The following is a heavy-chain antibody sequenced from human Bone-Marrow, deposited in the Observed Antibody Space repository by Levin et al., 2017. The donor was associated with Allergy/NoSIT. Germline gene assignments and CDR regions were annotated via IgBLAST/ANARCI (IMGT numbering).Heavy chain of an antibody. CDR3: TVVEGSGSYKAFDI. D-gene: IGHD3-10*01. Sequence: GESLKISCKGSGYSFTSYWIGWVRQMPGKGLEWMGRIDPSDSYTNYSPSFQGHVTISADKSISTAYLQWSSLKASDTAMYYCTVVEGSGSYKAFDIWGQGTMVTVSS. V-gene: IGHV5-10-1*01. CDR1: GYSFTSYW. J-gene: IGHJ3*02. CDR2: IDPSDSYT.